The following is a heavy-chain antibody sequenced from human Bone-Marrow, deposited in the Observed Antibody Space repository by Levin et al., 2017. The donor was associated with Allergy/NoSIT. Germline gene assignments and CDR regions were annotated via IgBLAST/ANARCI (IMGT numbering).Heavy chain of an antibody. CDR1: GGPFSGFY. CDR2: INQYGST. J-gene: IGHJ4*02. D-gene: IGHD4-11*01. Sequence: SETLSLTCAVHGGPFSGFYWSWIRQPPGKGLEWIAEINQYGSTNYNPSLRSRVTISVDTSKIQFSLKLNSVTAADTAVYYCARDLTVNAALDSWGQGTLVTVSS. CDR3: ARDLTVNAALDS. V-gene: IGHV4-34*01.